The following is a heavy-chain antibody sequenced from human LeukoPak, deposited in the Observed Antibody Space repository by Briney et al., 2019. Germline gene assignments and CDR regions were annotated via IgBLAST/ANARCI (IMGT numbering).Heavy chain of an antibody. CDR2: IYTSGST. D-gene: IGHD3-10*01. Sequence: SETLSLTCTVSGGSISSYYWSWIRQPAGKGLEWIGRIYTSGSTNYNPSLKSRVTMSVDTSKNQFSLKLSSVTAADTAVYYCAREPQLLWFGELFPGAFDIWGQGTMVTVSS. CDR3: AREPQLLWFGELFPGAFDI. CDR1: GGSISSYY. V-gene: IGHV4-4*07. J-gene: IGHJ3*02.